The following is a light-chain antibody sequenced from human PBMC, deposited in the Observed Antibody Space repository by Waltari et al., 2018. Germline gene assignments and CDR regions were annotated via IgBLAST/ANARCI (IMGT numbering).Light chain of an antibody. V-gene: IGKV3-20*01. CDR1: QSLSRA. CDR3: QHYVRLPAT. Sequence: EIVLTQSPGTLSLSPGERATLSCRASQSLSRALAWYQQKPGQAPRLLIYDASRRATGIPDRFSGSGSVTDVSLTITRLEPEDFAVYYCQHYVRLPATFGQGTKVEIK. J-gene: IGKJ1*01. CDR2: DAS.